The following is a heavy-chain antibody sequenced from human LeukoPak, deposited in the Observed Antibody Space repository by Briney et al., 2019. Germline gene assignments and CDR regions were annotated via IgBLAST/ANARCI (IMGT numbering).Heavy chain of an antibody. D-gene: IGHD4/OR15-4a*01. CDR1: GFTVSSNY. V-gene: IGHV3-66*01. CDR2: IYTGGST. Sequence: GGSLRLSCAASGFTVSSNYMSWVRQAPGKGLEGVSVIYTGGSTYYADSVKGRFTISRHNSKNTLYLQMSSLRAEDTAVYYCARDTWGAYFDYWGQGTLVTVSS. J-gene: IGHJ4*02. CDR3: ARDTWGAYFDY.